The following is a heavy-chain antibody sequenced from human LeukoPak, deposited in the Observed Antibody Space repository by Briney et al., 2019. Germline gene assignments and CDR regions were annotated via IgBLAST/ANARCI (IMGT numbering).Heavy chain of an antibody. J-gene: IGHJ4*02. CDR1: GFSFSDYS. V-gene: IGHV3-21*01. Sequence: GGSLRLSCAASGFSFSDYSMNWVRQAPGKGLEWVSSISSSSTFISYADSVKGRFTVSRDNAENSLYLQMSSLRAEDTAVYYCARAGPGGGLIVKVYHFDYWGQGTLVTVSS. CDR2: ISSSSTFI. CDR3: ARAGPGGGLIVKVYHFDY. D-gene: IGHD3-16*02.